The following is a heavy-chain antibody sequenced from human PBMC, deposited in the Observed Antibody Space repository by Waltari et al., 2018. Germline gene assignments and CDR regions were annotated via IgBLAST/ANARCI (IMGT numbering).Heavy chain of an antibody. CDR3: ANGFHDFWSGYYGGSVQH. V-gene: IGHV3-33*06. CDR1: GFTFSSYG. J-gene: IGHJ1*01. Sequence: QVQLVESGGGVVQPGRSLRLSCAASGFTFSSYGMHWVRQAPGQGLEWVAVIWYDGSNKYYADSVKGRFTISRDNSKNTLYLQMNSLRAEDTAVYYCANGFHDFWSGYYGGSVQHWGQGTLVTVSS. CDR2: IWYDGSNK. D-gene: IGHD3-3*01.